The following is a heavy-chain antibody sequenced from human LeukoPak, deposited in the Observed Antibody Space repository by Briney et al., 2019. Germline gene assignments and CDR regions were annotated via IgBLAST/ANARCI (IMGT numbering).Heavy chain of an antibody. CDR3: AKPGDSSGWTS. CDR2: ISYDGSNK. Sequence: PGRALRLSCAASGFTFSSYGMHCVPQAPGKGLEKVAVISYDGSNKYYADSVKGRFTISRDNSKNTLYLQMNSLRAEDTAVYYCAKPGDSSGWTSWGQGTLVTVSS. D-gene: IGHD6-19*01. CDR1: GFTFSSYG. V-gene: IGHV3-30*18. J-gene: IGHJ4*02.